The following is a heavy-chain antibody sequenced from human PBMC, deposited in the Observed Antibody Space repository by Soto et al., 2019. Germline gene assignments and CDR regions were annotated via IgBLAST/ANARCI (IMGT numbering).Heavy chain of an antibody. CDR1: GGSISSGHYN. CDR3: ARGHWFGELSNDNWFDP. D-gene: IGHD3-10*01. CDR2: VYYSGST. J-gene: IGHJ5*02. Sequence: SETLSLTCTVSGGSISSGHYNWSRIRPPPGKGLEWIGYVYYSGSTSYNPSLKSRVTISVDTSKNQFSLKLSSVTAADTAVYYCARGHWFGELSNDNWFDPWGQGTLVTVSS. V-gene: IGHV4-30-4*01.